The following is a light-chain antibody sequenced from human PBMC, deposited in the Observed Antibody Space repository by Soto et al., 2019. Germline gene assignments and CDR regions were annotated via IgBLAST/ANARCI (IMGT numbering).Light chain of an antibody. CDR3: LSYTTSSTAYV. Sequence: QAASVSGSPGQSITISCTGTSRDVGGYNYVSWFQQHPGKAPKLMISDVSNRPSGVSNRFSGSKSGNTASLTISGLQAEDEADYYCLSYTTSSTAYVFGTGTKVTVL. CDR2: DVS. CDR1: SRDVGGYNY. J-gene: IGLJ1*01. V-gene: IGLV2-14*01.